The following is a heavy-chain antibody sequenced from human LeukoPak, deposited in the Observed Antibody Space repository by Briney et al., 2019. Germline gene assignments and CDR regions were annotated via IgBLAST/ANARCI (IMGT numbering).Heavy chain of an antibody. CDR3: AKDSGTSSWYPDY. Sequence: PGGSLRLSCAASGFTFSTYGMHWVRQAPSKGLEWVAFIRYDGGNKYYADSVKGRFTISRDNSKNTLYLQINSLRAEDTAVYYCAKDSGTSSWYPDYWGQGTLVTVSS. CDR2: IRYDGGNK. D-gene: IGHD6-13*01. CDR1: GFTFSTYG. V-gene: IGHV3-30*02. J-gene: IGHJ4*02.